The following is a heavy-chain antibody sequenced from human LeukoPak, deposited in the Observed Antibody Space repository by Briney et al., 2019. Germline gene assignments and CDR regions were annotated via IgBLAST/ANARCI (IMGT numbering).Heavy chain of an antibody. CDR1: GFTFSSYG. CDR2: ISYDGSNK. Sequence: PGRSLRLSCAASGFTFSSYGMHWVRQAPGKGLEWVAVISYDGSNKYYADSVKGRFTISRDNSKNTLYLQMNSLRAEDTAVYYCARELEGDGYGDYWGQGTLVTVSS. V-gene: IGHV3-30*03. D-gene: IGHD5-24*01. CDR3: ARELEGDGYGDY. J-gene: IGHJ4*02.